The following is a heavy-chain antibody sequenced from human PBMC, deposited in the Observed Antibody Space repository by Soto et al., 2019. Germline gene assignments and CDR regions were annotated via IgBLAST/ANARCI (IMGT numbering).Heavy chain of an antibody. CDR2: ISSSSSTI. V-gene: IGHV3-48*01. Sequence: EVQLVESGGGLVQPGGSLRLSCAASGFTFSSYSMNWVRQAPGKGLEWVSYISSSSSTIYYADSVKGRFTISRDNAKHSLYLQMNSLRAEDTAVYYCARGSQDSSSWYPYYYYYYMDVWGKGTTVTVSS. CDR3: ARGSQDSSSWYPYYYYYYMDV. J-gene: IGHJ6*03. CDR1: GFTFSSYS. D-gene: IGHD6-13*01.